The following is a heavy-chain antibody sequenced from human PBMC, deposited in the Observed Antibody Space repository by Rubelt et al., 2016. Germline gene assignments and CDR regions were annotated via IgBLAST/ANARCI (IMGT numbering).Heavy chain of an antibody. CDR2: IYYSGST. J-gene: IGHJ4*02. D-gene: IGHD3/OR15-3a*01. V-gene: IGHV4-59*08. Sequence: QLQLQESGPGLVKPSETLSLTCTVSGGSISSYYWSWIRQPPGKGLEWIGYIYYSGSTNYNPSLKSRVTISVDTSKNQFSRKLSSVTAADTAVYYCARDYYFDYWGQGTLVTVSS. CDR3: ARDYYFDY. CDR1: GGSISSYY.